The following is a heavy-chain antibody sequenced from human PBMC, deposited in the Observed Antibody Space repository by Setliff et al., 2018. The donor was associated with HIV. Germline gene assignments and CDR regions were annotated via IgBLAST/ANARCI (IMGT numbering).Heavy chain of an antibody. J-gene: IGHJ5*02. CDR3: ATDRGGGWFDP. V-gene: IGHV1-24*01. Sequence: ASVKVFCKVSGYSMTELSMNWVRQAPGKGLEWMGGFDPERGETIYAQNFQGRVTMSEDTSANIVYMELSSLRSEDTGVYYCATDRGGGWFDPWGPGTLVTVSS. CDR1: GYSMTELS. D-gene: IGHD3-16*01. CDR2: FDPERGET.